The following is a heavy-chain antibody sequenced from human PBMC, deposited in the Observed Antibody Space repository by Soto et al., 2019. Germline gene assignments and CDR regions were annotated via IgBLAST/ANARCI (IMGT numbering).Heavy chain of an antibody. CDR2: INAGNGNT. Sequence: QVQLVQSGAEVKKPGASVKVSCKASGYTFTSYAMHWVRQAPGQRLEWMGWINAGNGNTKYSQKFQRRVTITRDTSASTAYMELSSLRSEDTAVYYCARVYYDFWSGYQPHFDYWGQGTLVTVSS. CDR1: GYTFTSYA. CDR3: ARVYYDFWSGYQPHFDY. J-gene: IGHJ4*02. V-gene: IGHV1-3*01. D-gene: IGHD3-3*01.